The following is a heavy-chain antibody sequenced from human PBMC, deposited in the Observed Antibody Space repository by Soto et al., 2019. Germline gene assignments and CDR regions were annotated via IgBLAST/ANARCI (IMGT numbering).Heavy chain of an antibody. D-gene: IGHD4-17*01. CDR1: GFTFDDYA. V-gene: IGHV3-9*01. CDR3: AKEDYGDASFDY. J-gene: IGHJ4*02. Sequence: EVQLVESGGGLVQPGRSLRLSCAASGFTFDDYAMHWVRQAPGKGLEWVSGISWNSGSIGYADSVKGRFTISRDNAKNSLYLQMNSLRAEDTTLYYCAKEDYGDASFDYWGQGTLVTVSS. CDR2: ISWNSGSI.